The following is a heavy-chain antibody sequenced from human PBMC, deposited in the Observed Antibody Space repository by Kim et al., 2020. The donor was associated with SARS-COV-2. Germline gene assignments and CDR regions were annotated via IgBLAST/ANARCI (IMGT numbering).Heavy chain of an antibody. CDR3: TIGTGYNYGYDF. Sequence: GSLRLSCAASGFTFSGSAMHWVRQASGKGLGWGGRIRSKANSYATAYAASVKGRFTISRDDSKNTAYLQLNSLKTEDTAVYYCTIGTGYNYGYDFWGQGTLVTVSS. CDR1: GFTFSGSA. V-gene: IGHV3-73*01. CDR2: IRSKANSYAT. D-gene: IGHD5-18*01. J-gene: IGHJ4*02.